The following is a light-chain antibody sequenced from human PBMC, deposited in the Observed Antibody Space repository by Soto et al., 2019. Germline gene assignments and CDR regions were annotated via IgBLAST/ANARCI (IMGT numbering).Light chain of an antibody. J-gene: IGKJ1*01. V-gene: IGKV3-15*01. CDR3: QQYNNWPKT. CDR2: GAS. CDR1: QSVSSN. Sequence: IVMTQSPATLSVSPGERATLSCRASQSVSSNLAWYQKKPGQAPRLLIYGASTRATGIPARFSGSGSGTEFNLTISRLQSEDFAVYECQQYNNWPKTFGQGTKVDIK.